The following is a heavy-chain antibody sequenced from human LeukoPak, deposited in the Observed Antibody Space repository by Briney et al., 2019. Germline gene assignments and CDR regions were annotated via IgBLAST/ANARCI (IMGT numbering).Heavy chain of an antibody. V-gene: IGHV3-30*04. CDR2: ISYDGGSE. D-gene: IGHD3-10*01. Sequence: GRSLRLSCAASGFNFSTYAMHWVRQAPGKGLECVAVISYDGGSEYYLDSVEGRSTISRDNYQNTLYLQMNSLRPDDTAMFYCARDAHAFGSGMTLNWFAPWGKGTLVTVSS. J-gene: IGHJ5*02. CDR3: ARDAHAFGSGMTLNWFAP. CDR1: GFNFSTYA.